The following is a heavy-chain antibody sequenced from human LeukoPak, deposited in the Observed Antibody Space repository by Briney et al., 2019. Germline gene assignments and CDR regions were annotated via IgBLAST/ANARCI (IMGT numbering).Heavy chain of an antibody. J-gene: IGHJ1*01. CDR2: IYSGGST. CDR1: GFTVSSNY. V-gene: IGHV3-66*01. Sequence: GGSLRLSCAASGFTVSSNYMSWVRQAPWKELEWVSVIYSGGSTYYADSVKGRFTISRDNSKNTLYLQMNSLRAEDTAVYYCATYSSLNRREFQYWGQGTLLTVSS. CDR3: ATYSSLNRREFQY. D-gene: IGHD3-22*01.